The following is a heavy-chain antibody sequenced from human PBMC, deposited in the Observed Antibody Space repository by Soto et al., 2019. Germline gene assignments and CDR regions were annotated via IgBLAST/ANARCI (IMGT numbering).Heavy chain of an antibody. D-gene: IGHD3-10*01. V-gene: IGHV3-53*01. J-gene: IGHJ4*02. CDR1: GFTVSNNY. Sequence: EVQLVESGGGLIQPGGSLRLSCAVSGFTVSNNYMSWVRQAPGKGLEGVSVIYSGGYTAYGDSVKGRFTISRDNSKNTLYLQTNTLGAGGTALFDCGTGAGGGGYWGQGTLVTVSS. CDR2: IYSGGYT. CDR3: GTGAGGGGY.